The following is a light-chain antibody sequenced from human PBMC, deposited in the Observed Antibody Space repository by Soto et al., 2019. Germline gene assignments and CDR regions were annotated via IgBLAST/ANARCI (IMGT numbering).Light chain of an antibody. CDR1: QGISSR. CDR2: EAS. J-gene: IGKJ4*01. CDR3: HQAYSLPLT. V-gene: IGKV1-12*01. Sequence: DIQMTQSPSSVSASVGDRVTITCRASQGISSRLAWYQQKPGKAPNLLIYEASSLQSGVPSRFSGSGSGTDFTLTISSLQPEDFAIYYCHQAYSLPLTFGGGTKVEIK.